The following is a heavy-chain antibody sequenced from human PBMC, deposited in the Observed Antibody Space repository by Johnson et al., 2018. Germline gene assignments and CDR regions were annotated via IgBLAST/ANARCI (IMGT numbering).Heavy chain of an antibody. CDR3: AKDLEWLLSHAFDI. V-gene: IGHV3-23*01. Sequence: PQAPGKGLEWVSTINDIGSATYSADSVNGRFTISRDNSKDTLFLQMKSLRGEDTAMYYCAKDLEWLLSHAFDIWGQGTMVTVSS. CDR2: INDIGSAT. J-gene: IGHJ3*02. D-gene: IGHD3-3*01.